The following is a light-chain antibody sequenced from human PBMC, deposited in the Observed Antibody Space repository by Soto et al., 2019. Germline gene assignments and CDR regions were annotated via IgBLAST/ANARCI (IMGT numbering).Light chain of an antibody. J-gene: IGKJ1*01. CDR2: DAS. Sequence: DIQMTQSPSTLSASVGDRVTITCRASQSISSWLAWYQQKPGKAPKLLIYDASSLESGVPSRSSGSGSGTEFTLTIRSLQPDDFATYYCQQYNSYPWTFGQGTKVEIK. CDR1: QSISSW. V-gene: IGKV1-5*01. CDR3: QQYNSYPWT.